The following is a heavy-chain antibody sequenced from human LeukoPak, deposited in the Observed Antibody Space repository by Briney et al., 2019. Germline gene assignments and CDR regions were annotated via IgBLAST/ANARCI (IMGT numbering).Heavy chain of an antibody. V-gene: IGHV4-31*03. CDR2: IYYSGST. J-gene: IGHJ4*02. D-gene: IGHD3-10*01. CDR3: ARGVMYYGSGSYIDY. CDR1: GGSISSGGYY. Sequence: SQTLSLTCTVSGGSISSGGYYWSWIRQHPEKGLEWIGYIYYSGSTSYNPSLKSRVTISVGTSKNQFSLKLSSVTAADTAVYYCARGVMYYGSGSYIDYWGQGTLVTVSS.